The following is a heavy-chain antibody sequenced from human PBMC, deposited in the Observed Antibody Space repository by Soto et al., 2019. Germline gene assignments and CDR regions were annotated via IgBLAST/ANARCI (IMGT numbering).Heavy chain of an antibody. Sequence: ASVKVSCKASGYTFTGYYMHWVRQAPGQGFEWMGWINPNSGGTNYAQKFQGWVTMTRDTSISTAYMELSRLRSDDTAVYYCARAYFDWLRGDPYAFDIWGQGTMVTVSS. J-gene: IGHJ3*02. CDR2: INPNSGGT. CDR1: GYTFTGYY. D-gene: IGHD3-9*01. CDR3: ARAYFDWLRGDPYAFDI. V-gene: IGHV1-2*04.